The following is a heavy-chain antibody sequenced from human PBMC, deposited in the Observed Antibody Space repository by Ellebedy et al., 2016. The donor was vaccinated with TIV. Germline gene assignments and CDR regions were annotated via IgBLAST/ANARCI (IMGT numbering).Heavy chain of an antibody. CDR2: ISTYIVGT. CDR1: GYTFTTYG. Sequence: ASVKVSCXASGYTFTTYGISWVRQAPGQGLEWMGWISTYIVGTKYAQRLQGRVTMTTDTSTSTVYMDLSSLSSEDTAVYYCARVTTEAGSSLQHWGQGTLVTVSS. V-gene: IGHV1-18*01. J-gene: IGHJ1*01. D-gene: IGHD4-11*01. CDR3: ARVTTEAGSSLQH.